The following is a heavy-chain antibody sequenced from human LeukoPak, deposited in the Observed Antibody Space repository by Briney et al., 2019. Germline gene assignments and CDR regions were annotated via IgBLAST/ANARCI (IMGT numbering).Heavy chain of an antibody. CDR3: AKRGVVIRVILVGFHKQAYYFDS. CDR2: ISDSGGST. V-gene: IGHV3-23*01. D-gene: IGHD3-22*01. J-gene: IGHJ4*02. CDR1: GITLSNYG. Sequence: PGGSLRLSCAVSGITLSNYGMSWVRQAPGKGLEWVAGISDSGGSTKYADSVKGRFIISRDNPKNTLYLQMNSLRVEDTAVYFCAKRGVVIRVILVGFHKQAYYFDSWGQGALVTVSS.